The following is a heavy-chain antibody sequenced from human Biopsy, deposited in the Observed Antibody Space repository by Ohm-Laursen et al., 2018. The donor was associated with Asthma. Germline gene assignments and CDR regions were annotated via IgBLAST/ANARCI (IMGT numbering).Heavy chain of an antibody. Sequence: SVKVSCKASGGTFSSNSINWVRQAPGQGLEWMGRIIPIFGPTNYAQKFQGRVTISADDSTSTAYMELSSLSSEDTAVYYCARGYSGSDRIVHYYSGLEVWGQGTTVTVSS. J-gene: IGHJ6*02. CDR1: GGTFSSNS. CDR3: ARGYSGSDRIVHYYSGLEV. CDR2: IIPIFGPT. V-gene: IGHV1-69*13. D-gene: IGHD5-12*01.